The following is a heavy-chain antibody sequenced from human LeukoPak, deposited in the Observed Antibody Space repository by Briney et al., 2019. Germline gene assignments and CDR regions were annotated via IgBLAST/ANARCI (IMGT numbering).Heavy chain of an antibody. CDR2: IIPIFGTA. V-gene: IGHV1-69*13. CDR3: ARGRYGSSINSMDV. D-gene: IGHD6-6*01. CDR1: GGTFSSYT. J-gene: IGHJ6*02. Sequence: ASVKVSCKASGGTFSSYTISWVRQAPGQGLEWMGGIIPIFGTANYAQKFQGRVTITADESTSTAYMELSSLRSEDTAVYYCARGRYGSSINSMDVWGQGTTVTVSS.